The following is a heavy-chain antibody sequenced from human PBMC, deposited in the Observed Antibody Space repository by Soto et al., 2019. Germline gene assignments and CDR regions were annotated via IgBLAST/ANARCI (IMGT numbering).Heavy chain of an antibody. CDR3: ATVQYGDYLRHPFDL. J-gene: IGHJ3*01. CDR1: GFTFSNYA. D-gene: IGHD4-17*01. V-gene: IGHV3-23*01. CDR2: ISDSGGIT. Sequence: GGSLRLSCAASGFTFSNYAMSWVRQAPGKGLEWVSVISDSGGITYYADSVKGRFTISRDNSKNTLYLQMDSLRAEDTALYYCATVQYGDYLRHPFDLWGQGTMVTVSS.